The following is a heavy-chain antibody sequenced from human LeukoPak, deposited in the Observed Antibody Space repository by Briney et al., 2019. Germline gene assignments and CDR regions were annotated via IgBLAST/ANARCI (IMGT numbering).Heavy chain of an antibody. CDR2: INHSGST. D-gene: IGHD3-9*01. J-gene: IGHJ5*02. V-gene: IGHV4-34*01. Sequence: SETLSLTCTVSDDSITMYYWTWIRQPPGKGLEWIGEINHSGSTNYNPSLKSRVTISVDTSKNQFSLKLSSVTAADTAVYYCARLTGYSSESWFDPWGQGTLVTVSS. CDR3: ARLTGYSSESWFDP. CDR1: DDSITMYY.